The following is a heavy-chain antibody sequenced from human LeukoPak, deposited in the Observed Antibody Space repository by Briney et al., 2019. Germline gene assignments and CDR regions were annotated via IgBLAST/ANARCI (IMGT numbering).Heavy chain of an antibody. CDR1: GYSISSGYY. D-gene: IGHD3-3*01. CDR3: AREGAFGVVNNWFDP. V-gene: IGHV4-38-2*02. Sequence: PSETLSLTCTVSGYSISSGYYWGWIRQPPGKGLEWIGSIYHSGSTYYNPSLKSRVTISVDTSKNQFSLKLSSVTAADTAVYYCAREGAFGVVNNWFDPWGQGTLVTVSS. CDR2: IYHSGST. J-gene: IGHJ5*02.